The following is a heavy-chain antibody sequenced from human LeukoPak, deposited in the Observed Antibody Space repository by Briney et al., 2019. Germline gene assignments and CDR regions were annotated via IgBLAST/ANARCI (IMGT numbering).Heavy chain of an antibody. CDR1: GFSFSDYY. D-gene: IGHD3-22*01. V-gene: IGHV3-11*01. CDR2: ISGSGSDL. Sequence: TGGSLRLSGVACGFSFSDYYMSWIRQAPGRGLERISYISGSGSDLYYADSVKGRFTISRDNANNSLYLQMNSLRAEDTAVYYCARSIGYYYTMDVWGQGTTVTVSS. CDR3: ARSIGYYYTMDV. J-gene: IGHJ6*02.